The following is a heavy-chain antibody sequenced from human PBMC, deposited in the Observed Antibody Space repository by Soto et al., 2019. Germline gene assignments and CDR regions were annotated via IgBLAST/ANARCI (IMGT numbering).Heavy chain of an antibody. J-gene: IGHJ4*02. CDR1: GGSFSGYY. CDR3: ARHTPAISISDH. Sequence: PSETLSLTCAVYGGSFSGYYWSWIRQPPGKGLEGIGEINHSGSTNYNPSLKSRVTISVDKSKNQFSLKLSSVTAADTAVYYCARHTPAISISDHWGQGTLVTVSS. D-gene: IGHD2-15*01. V-gene: IGHV4-34*01. CDR2: INHSGST.